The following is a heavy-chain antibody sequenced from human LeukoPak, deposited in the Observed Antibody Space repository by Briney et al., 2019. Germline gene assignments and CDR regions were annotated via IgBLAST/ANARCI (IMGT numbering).Heavy chain of an antibody. CDR2: VSAYNGNT. Sequence: GASVKVSCKASGYTFTTYGISWVRQAPGQGLEWMGWVSAYNGNTNYAQKLQGRVTMTTDTSTSTAYMELRSLRSDDTAVYYCARDFGWGSSWPMGAFDIWGQGTMVTVSS. D-gene: IGHD6-13*01. CDR1: GYTFTTYG. CDR3: ARDFGWGSSWPMGAFDI. V-gene: IGHV1-18*01. J-gene: IGHJ3*02.